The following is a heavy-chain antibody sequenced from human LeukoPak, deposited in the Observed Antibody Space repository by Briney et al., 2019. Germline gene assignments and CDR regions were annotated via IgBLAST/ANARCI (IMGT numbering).Heavy chain of an antibody. CDR3: AKDLWGFDSSGYSSFDY. Sequence: GGSLRLSCAASGFTFSSYWMSWVRQAPGKGLEWVSAISGSGGSTYYADSVKGRFTISRDNSKNTLYLQMNSLRAEDTAVYYCAKDLWGFDSSGYSSFDYWGQGTLVTVSS. V-gene: IGHV3-23*01. CDR2: ISGSGGST. CDR1: GFTFSSYW. J-gene: IGHJ4*02. D-gene: IGHD3-22*01.